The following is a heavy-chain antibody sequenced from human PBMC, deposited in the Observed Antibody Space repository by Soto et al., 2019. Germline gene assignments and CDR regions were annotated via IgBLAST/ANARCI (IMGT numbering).Heavy chain of an antibody. CDR1: GGSFSGYY. Sequence: QVQLQQWGAGLLKPSETLSLTCAVYGGSFSGYYWTWIRQPPGTGLEWLGEINHSGSTNYNPSLKSRVTISVDTSKNQFSLTLTSVTAADTAVYYCARDKMTGLFDYWGQGTLVTVSS. CDR3: ARDKMTGLFDY. D-gene: IGHD3-9*01. CDR2: INHSGST. V-gene: IGHV4-34*01. J-gene: IGHJ4*02.